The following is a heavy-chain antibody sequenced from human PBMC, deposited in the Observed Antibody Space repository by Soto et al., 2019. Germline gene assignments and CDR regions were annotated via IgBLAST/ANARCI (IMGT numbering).Heavy chain of an antibody. D-gene: IGHD1-1*01. CDR1: GSTFRDYY. CDR2: INPNSGGT. J-gene: IGHJ4*02. V-gene: IGHV1-2*02. Sequence: ASVKVSCKAAGSTFRDYYIHWVRQAPGQGLEWMGWINPNSGGTKYAPKFQGGVTMTRDTSITTAYMELSRLRSGDTAVYYCAREPATAKPEGVDFWGQGNLVTVSS. CDR3: AREPATAKPEGVDF.